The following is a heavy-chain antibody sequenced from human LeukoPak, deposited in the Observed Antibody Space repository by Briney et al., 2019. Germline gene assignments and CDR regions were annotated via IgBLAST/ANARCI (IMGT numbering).Heavy chain of an antibody. CDR2: INPNSGGT. D-gene: IGHD3-3*02. CDR3: ARLPAHFWSGYYIDY. Sequence: ASVKVSCKASGYTFTGYYMHWVRQAPGQGLEWMGWINPNSGGTNYAQKFQGRVTMTRDTSISTAYMELSRLRSDDTAVYYCARLPAHFWSGYYIDYWGQGTLVTVSS. CDR1: GYTFTGYY. J-gene: IGHJ4*02. V-gene: IGHV1-2*02.